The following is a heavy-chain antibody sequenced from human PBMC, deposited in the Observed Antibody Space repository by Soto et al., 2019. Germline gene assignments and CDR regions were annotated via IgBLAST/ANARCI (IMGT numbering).Heavy chain of an antibody. CDR1: GYTFTSYA. D-gene: IGHD3-16*02. J-gene: IGHJ3*01. CDR3: AREYYDYVWGSYRPRNAFDC. CDR2: INAGNGNT. V-gene: IGHV1-3*01. Sequence: GASVKVSCKASGYTFTSYAMHWVRQAPGQRLEWMGWINAGNGNTKYSQKFQGRVTITRDTSASTAYMELSSLRSEDTAVYYCAREYYDYVWGSYRPRNAFDCWGQGTMDTVSS.